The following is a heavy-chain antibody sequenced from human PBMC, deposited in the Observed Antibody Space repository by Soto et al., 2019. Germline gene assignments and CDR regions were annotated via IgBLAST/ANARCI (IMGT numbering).Heavy chain of an antibody. CDR1: GFTFSSYS. CDR3: ARDTVDTAMVTYYYGMDV. Sequence: PGGSLRLSCAASGFTFSSYSMNWVRQAPGKGLEWVSSISSSSSYIYYADSVKGRFTISRDNAKNSLYLQMNSLRAEDTAVYYCARDTVDTAMVTYYYGMDVWGQGTTVPVSS. D-gene: IGHD5-18*01. J-gene: IGHJ6*02. CDR2: ISSSSSYI. V-gene: IGHV3-21*01.